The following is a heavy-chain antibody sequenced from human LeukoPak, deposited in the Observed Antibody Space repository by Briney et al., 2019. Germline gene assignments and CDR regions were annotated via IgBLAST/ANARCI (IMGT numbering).Heavy chain of an antibody. CDR3: ARFTRRGYCSSTSCSRTPHYYYYYMDV. Sequence: KPSETLSLTCTVSGGSISSYYWSWIRQPPGKGLEWIGYIYYSGSTNYNPSLKSRVTISVDTSKNQFSLKLSSVTAADTAVYYCARFTRRGYCSSTSCSRTPHYYYYYMDVWGKGTTVTVSS. CDR2: IYYSGST. V-gene: IGHV4-59*01. CDR1: GGSISSYY. D-gene: IGHD2-2*01. J-gene: IGHJ6*03.